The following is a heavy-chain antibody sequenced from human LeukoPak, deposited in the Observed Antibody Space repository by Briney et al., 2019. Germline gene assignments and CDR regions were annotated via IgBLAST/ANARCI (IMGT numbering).Heavy chain of an antibody. V-gene: IGHV4-38-2*02. CDR1: GYSISSGYY. CDR2: IFHSGST. J-gene: IGHJ3*02. Sequence: SETLSLTCTASGYSISSGYYWGWIRQPPGKGLEWIGSIFHSGSTYYNPSLKSRLTISVDTSKNQFSLKLSSVTAADTAVYYCARPTGIVGTTKYAFDIWGQGTMVTVSS. D-gene: IGHD1-26*01. CDR3: ARPTGIVGTTKYAFDI.